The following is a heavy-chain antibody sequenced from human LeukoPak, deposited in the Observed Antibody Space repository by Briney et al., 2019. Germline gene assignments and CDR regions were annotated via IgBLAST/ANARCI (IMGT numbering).Heavy chain of an antibody. J-gene: IGHJ5*02. CDR2: IYTSGST. V-gene: IGHV4-61*02. CDR1: GGSISSGSYY. D-gene: IGHD4-11*01. CDR3: ARDGTRYSNYGINWFDP. Sequence: PSETLSLTCTVSGGSISSGSYYWSWIRQPAGKGLEWIGRIYTSGSTNYNPSLKSRVTISVDTSKNQFSLKLSSVTAADTAVYYCARDGTRYSNYGINWFDPWGQGTLVTVSS.